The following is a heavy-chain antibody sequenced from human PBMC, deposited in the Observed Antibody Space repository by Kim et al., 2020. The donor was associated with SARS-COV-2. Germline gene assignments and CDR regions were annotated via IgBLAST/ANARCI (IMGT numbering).Heavy chain of an antibody. Sequence: NYNPSLKSRVTISVDTSKNQFSLKLSSVTAADTVVYYCAREGAAAGKFDPWGQGTLVPVSS. V-gene: IGHV4-59*01. CDR3: AREGAAAGKFDP. D-gene: IGHD6-13*01. J-gene: IGHJ5*02.